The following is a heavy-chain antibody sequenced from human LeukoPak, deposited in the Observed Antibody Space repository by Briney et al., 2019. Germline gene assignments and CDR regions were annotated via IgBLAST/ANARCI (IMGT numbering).Heavy chain of an antibody. CDR2: IEPNSGGT. Sequence: GASVKVSCKASGCTFTGHYMHWVRQAPGQGLEWMGWIEPNSGGTHFAQKFQGRLTISRDTSISTAYMELSRLSSDDTAIYYCARDENWGPDYWGQGTLVTVSS. V-gene: IGHV1-2*02. CDR3: ARDENWGPDY. D-gene: IGHD7-27*01. CDR1: GCTFTGHY. J-gene: IGHJ4*02.